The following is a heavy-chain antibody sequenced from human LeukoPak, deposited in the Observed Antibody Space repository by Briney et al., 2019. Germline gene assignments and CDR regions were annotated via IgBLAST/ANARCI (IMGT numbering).Heavy chain of an antibody. CDR1: GGSISSYY. V-gene: IGHV4-59*08. D-gene: IGHD6-19*01. CDR3: ARHMGQWLGPASHDAFDI. Sequence: SETLSLTCTVSGGSISSYYWSWVRQPPGKGLEWIGYISHSGITNYSPSLKSRVTISVDTSKNQFSLKVTSVTAADTAVYYCARHMGQWLGPASHDAFDIWGQGTMVTVSS. CDR2: ISHSGIT. J-gene: IGHJ3*02.